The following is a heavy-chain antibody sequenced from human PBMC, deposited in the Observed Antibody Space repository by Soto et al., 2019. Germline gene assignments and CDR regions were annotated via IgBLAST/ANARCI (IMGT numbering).Heavy chain of an antibody. Sequence: SQTLSLTCAISGDSVSSNTAAWNWIRSSPSRGLEWLGRTYYRSNWRHDYAVSVKSRITVNPDTSKNHFSLQLNSVTPDDTAVYYCARGVTGSGFDLWGQGTLVTVSS. CDR1: GDSVSSNTAA. D-gene: IGHD3-9*01. V-gene: IGHV6-1*01. CDR2: TYYRSNWRH. J-gene: IGHJ4*02. CDR3: ARGVTGSGFDL.